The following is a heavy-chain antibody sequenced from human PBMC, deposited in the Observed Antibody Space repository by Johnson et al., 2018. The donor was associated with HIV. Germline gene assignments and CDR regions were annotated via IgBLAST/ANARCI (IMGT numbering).Heavy chain of an antibody. J-gene: IGHJ3*02. V-gene: IGHV3-30*02. CDR3: TKDQPQRIVGASEKMAFDI. Sequence: QVQLVESGGGVVQPGGSLRLSCAASGFTFSSYGMHWVRHAPGKWLEWVAFIRYDGSNKYYADSVKGRFTISRDHSKTTLYLQMNSLRAEDTAVYYGTKDQPQRIVGASEKMAFDIWGQATMVTVSS. D-gene: IGHD1-26*01. CDR1: GFTFSSYG. CDR2: IRYDGSNK.